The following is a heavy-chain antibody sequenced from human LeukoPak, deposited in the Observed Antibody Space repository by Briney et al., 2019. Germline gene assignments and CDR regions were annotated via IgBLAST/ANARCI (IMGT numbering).Heavy chain of an antibody. V-gene: IGHV3-13*01. CDR3: ARAKMPGIQTAGRVDYFDS. J-gene: IGHJ4*02. CDR1: EFTFSSYD. CDR2: IDTAGNA. Sequence: GSLRLSCAASEFTFSSYDMHWVRQATGKGLEWVSTIDTAGNAWYPDSVKGRFTISRENAKNSLNLQMNSLRVGDTAVYYCARAKMPGIQTAGRVDYFDSWGQGTLVTVSA. D-gene: IGHD6-13*01.